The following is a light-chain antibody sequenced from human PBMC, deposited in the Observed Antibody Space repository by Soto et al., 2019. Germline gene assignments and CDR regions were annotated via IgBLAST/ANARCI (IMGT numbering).Light chain of an antibody. CDR2: GAS. CDR3: QQYNNWPALT. J-gene: IGKJ4*01. Sequence: EIVMTQSPATLSVSPGERATLSCRASQSVSSNLAWYQQKPGQAPRLLIYGASTRATGIPARFSGSGSGTEFTLTISSLQSEDFAVYYCQQYNNWPALTLRGATKGDIK. CDR1: QSVSSN. V-gene: IGKV3-15*01.